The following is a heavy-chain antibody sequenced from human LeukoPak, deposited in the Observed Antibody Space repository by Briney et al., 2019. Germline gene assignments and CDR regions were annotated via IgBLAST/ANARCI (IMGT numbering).Heavy chain of an antibody. CDR1: GFTFSSYG. J-gene: IGHJ4*02. Sequence: PGGSLRLSCAASGFTFSSYGIHWVRQAPGKGLEWVAFIRYDGSNKYYTDSVKGRFTISRDNSKNTLYLQMNSLRAEDTAVYYCASSLVGVISPFDYWGQGTLVTVSS. D-gene: IGHD3-10*01. CDR2: IRYDGSNK. V-gene: IGHV3-30*02. CDR3: ASSLVGVISPFDY.